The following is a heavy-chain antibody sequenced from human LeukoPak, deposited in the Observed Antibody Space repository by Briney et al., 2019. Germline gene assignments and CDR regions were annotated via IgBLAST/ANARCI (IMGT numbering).Heavy chain of an antibody. CDR2: IIPMFGTA. CDR1: GGTFSSSA. V-gene: IGHV1-69*05. Sequence: SVKVSCKASGGTFSSSAISWVRQAPRQGLEWMGGIIPMFGTAHYAQKFQGRVTITTDESTSTAYMELSSLRSEDTAVYYCARDLGMRGYYYMDVWGKGTTVTVSS. CDR3: ARDLGMRGYYYMDV. J-gene: IGHJ6*03.